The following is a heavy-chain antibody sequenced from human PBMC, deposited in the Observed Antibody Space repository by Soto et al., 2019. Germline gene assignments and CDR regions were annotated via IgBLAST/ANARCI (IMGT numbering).Heavy chain of an antibody. J-gene: IGHJ4*02. CDR2: VNHSGST. V-gene: IGHV4-34*01. CDR3: ARGVAVAGNWEY. D-gene: IGHD6-19*01. Sequence: PSETLSLTCAVYGGSFGGYYWSWIRQPPGKGLEWIGEVNHSGSTNYNPSLKSRVTISVDTSKNQFSLKLSSVTAADTAVYYCARGVAVAGNWEYWGQGTLVTVSS. CDR1: GGSFGGYY.